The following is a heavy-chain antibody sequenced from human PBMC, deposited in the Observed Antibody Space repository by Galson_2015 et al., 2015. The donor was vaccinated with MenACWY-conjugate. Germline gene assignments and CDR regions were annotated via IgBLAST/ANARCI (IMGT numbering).Heavy chain of an antibody. Sequence: SLRLSCAASGFTFSSYSMNWVRQTPGKGLEWVSYISSSSSTIYYADSVKGRFTISRDNAKNSLYLQMNSLRAEDTAVYYCARYGSGSIAAYWGQGTLVTVSS. CDR1: GFTFSSYS. J-gene: IGHJ4*02. CDR3: ARYGSGSIAAY. V-gene: IGHV3-48*01. D-gene: IGHD3-10*01. CDR2: ISSSSSTI.